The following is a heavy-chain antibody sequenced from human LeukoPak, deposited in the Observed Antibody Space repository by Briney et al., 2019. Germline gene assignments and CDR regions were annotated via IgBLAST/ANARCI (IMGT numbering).Heavy chain of an antibody. Sequence: GGSLRLSCAVSGFTFSSYGMHWVRQTPGKGLEWVSYISSSGSTIYYADSVKGRFTISRDNAKNSLYLQMNSLRAEDTAVYYCARLTIFGVVGGDYWGQGTLVTVSS. CDR2: ISSSGSTI. V-gene: IGHV3-48*04. CDR1: GFTFSSYG. D-gene: IGHD3-3*01. J-gene: IGHJ4*02. CDR3: ARLTIFGVVGGDY.